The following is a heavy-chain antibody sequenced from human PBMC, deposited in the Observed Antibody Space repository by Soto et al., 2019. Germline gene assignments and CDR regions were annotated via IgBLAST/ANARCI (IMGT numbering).Heavy chain of an antibody. D-gene: IGHD2-15*01. CDR1: GFTFSSYA. J-gene: IGHJ3*02. CDR3: AKDLWDIVVVVAATLSDAFDI. Sequence: GGSLRLSCAASGFTFSSYAMSWVRQAPGKGLEWVLAISGSGGSTYYADSVKGRFTISRDNSKNTLYLQMNSLRAEDTAVYYCAKDLWDIVVVVAATLSDAFDIWGQGTMVTVSS. V-gene: IGHV3-23*01. CDR2: ISGSGGST.